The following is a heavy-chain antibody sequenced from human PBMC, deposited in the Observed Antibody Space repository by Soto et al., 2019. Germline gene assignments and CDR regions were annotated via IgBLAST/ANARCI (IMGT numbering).Heavy chain of an antibody. D-gene: IGHD3-22*01. CDR3: ARGTHYYDSIGYSHFFDY. J-gene: IGHJ4*02. CDR2: ISSNGNYI. V-gene: IGHV3-21*01. CDR1: GFTFSDFA. Sequence: GGSLRLSCRASGFTFSDFAMSWVRQAPGKGLAWVSSISSNGNYIYYADSMKGRFTISRDNAEKSLYLQMNSLRGEDTAVYYCARGTHYYDSIGYSHFFDYWGQGALVTVSS.